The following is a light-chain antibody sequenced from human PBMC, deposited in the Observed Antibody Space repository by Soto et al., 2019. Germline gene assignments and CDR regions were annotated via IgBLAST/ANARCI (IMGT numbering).Light chain of an antibody. CDR2: EVS. CDR3: SSYTSSSPSV. CDR1: SSDVGGYKY. J-gene: IGLJ1*01. Sequence: SVLTQPASVSGSPGQSITIASTGTSSDVGGYKYVSWYQQRPGKAPKLMIYEVSNRPSGVSNRFSGSKSGNMASLTISGLQAEDEADYYCSSYTSSSPSVFGTGTKVTVL. V-gene: IGLV2-14*01.